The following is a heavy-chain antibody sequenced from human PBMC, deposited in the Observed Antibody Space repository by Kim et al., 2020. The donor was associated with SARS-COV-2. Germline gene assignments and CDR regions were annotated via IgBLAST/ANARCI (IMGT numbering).Heavy chain of an antibody. D-gene: IGHD3-10*01. J-gene: IGHJ6*02. CDR3: ARVARPWVGAMNV. V-gene: IGHV3-7*01. Sequence: DYVDSGRGRFTISRDNTKNLLWLQMNSLRVDDTAVYYCARVARPWVGAMNVWGQGTTVTVSS.